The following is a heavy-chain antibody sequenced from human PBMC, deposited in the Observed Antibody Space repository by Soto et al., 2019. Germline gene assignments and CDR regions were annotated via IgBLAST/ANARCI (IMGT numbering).Heavy chain of an antibody. J-gene: IGHJ4*02. Sequence: SVKVSCKASGGTFGSQGIAWVRQAPGQGLEWMGGFIAMLGTPTYAKKVQGRATITADESLTSSYLELRSLRSEDTGVYFCARGAMANFAYWGQGTVVTVSS. CDR1: GGTFGSQG. V-gene: IGHV1-69*13. D-gene: IGHD5-18*01. CDR2: FIAMLGTP. CDR3: ARGAMANFAY.